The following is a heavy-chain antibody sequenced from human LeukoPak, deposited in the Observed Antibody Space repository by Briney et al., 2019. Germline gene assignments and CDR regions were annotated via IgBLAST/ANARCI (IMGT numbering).Heavy chain of an antibody. CDR1: GFTFSSYA. D-gene: IGHD2-15*01. J-gene: IGHJ6*02. Sequence: GGSLRLSCAVSGFTFSSYAMSWVRQAPGKGLEWVAVIWYDGSNKYYADSVKGRLTISRDNSKNTLYLQMNSLRAEDTAVYYCARRTRYSTSYCSPYGLDVWGQGTTVTVSS. CDR3: ARRTRYSTSYCSPYGLDV. CDR2: IWYDGSNK. V-gene: IGHV3-33*08.